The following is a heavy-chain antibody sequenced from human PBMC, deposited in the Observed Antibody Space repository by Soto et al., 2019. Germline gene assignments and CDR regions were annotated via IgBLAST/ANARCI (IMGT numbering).Heavy chain of an antibody. CDR2: ISAYNGNT. D-gene: IGHD2-2*01. V-gene: IGHV1-18*01. J-gene: IGHJ4*02. CDR3: ARASRYCPGTSCSYYFDY. CDR1: GYTFTSYG. Sequence: GASVKVSCKASGYTFTSYGISWVRQAPGQGLEWMGWISAYNGNTNYAQKLQGRVTMTTNTSISTAYMELSSLTSEDTAVYYCARASRYCPGTSCSYYFDYWGQGTLVTVSS.